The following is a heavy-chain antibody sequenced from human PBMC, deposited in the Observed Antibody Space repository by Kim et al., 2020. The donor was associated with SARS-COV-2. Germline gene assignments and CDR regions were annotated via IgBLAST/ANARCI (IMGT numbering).Heavy chain of an antibody. CDR3: ARDSSGRYGSGSYFYYYGMDV. V-gene: IGHV1-18*01. D-gene: IGHD3-10*01. J-gene: IGHJ6*02. CDR1: GYTFTSYG. Sequence: ASVKVSCKASGYTFTSYGISWVRQAPGQGLEWMGWISAYNGNTNYAQKLQGRVTMTTDTSTSTAYMELRSLRSDDTAVYYCARDSSGRYGSGSYFYYYGMDVWGQGTTVTVSS. CDR2: ISAYNGNT.